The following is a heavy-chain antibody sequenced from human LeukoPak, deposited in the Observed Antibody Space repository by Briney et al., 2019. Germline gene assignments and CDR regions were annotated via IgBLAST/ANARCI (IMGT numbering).Heavy chain of an antibody. J-gene: IGHJ4*02. CDR2: IYRSGST. CDR1: GYSISSGYY. CDR3: ARRYIVGATFDY. Sequence: SETLSLTCAVSGYSISSGYYWGWIRQPPGKGLEWIGSIYRSGSTYYNPSLKSRVTISVDTSKNQFSLKLSSVTAADTAVYYCARRYIVGATFDYWGQGTLVTVSS. D-gene: IGHD1-26*01. V-gene: IGHV4-38-2*01.